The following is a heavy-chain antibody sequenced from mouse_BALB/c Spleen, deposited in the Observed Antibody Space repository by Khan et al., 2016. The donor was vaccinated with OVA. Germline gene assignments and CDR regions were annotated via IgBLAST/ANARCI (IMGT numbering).Heavy chain of an antibody. CDR3: ARTARK. CDR2: IDPSNGNT. V-gene: IGHV14-3*02. D-gene: IGHD1-2*01. CDR1: GFTFTDSY. Sequence: EVELVESGAELVKPGATVKLSCTASGFTFTDSYMHWLKQWPEQGLEWIGWIDPSNGNTKYDPKFQGQVTMSVDTSYNTAYLQLSSLTSEDTAVYYCARTARKWGQGTTLTVSS. J-gene: IGHJ2*01.